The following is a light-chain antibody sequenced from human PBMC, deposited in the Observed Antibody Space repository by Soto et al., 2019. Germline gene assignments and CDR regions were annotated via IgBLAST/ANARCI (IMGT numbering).Light chain of an antibody. CDR2: EVS. J-gene: IGLJ1*01. Sequence: SVLTQPASVSGSPGQSITISCTGTSSDVGGYNYVSWYQQHPGKAPKLMIYEVSNRPSGVSSRFSGSKSGNTASLTISGLQAEDEADYYCGSYTGSIYVFGTGTKV. V-gene: IGLV2-14*01. CDR3: GSYTGSIYV. CDR1: SSDVGGYNY.